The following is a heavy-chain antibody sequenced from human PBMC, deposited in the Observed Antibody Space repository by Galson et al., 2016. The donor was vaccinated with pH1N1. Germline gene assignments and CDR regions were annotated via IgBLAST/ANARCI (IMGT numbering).Heavy chain of an antibody. V-gene: IGHV4-4*02. J-gene: IGHJ5*02. CDR3: ARDVDFGELGKWFDP. CDR2: IYQTETT. Sequence: ETLSLTCAVSGGSIRSSNWWSWVRQPPGKGLEWIGEIYQTETTKYNPSLKSRVTLSLDKSKNQFSLKLSSVTAADTAVYYCARDVDFGELGKWFDPWGQGTLVTVSS. CDR1: GGSIRSSNW. D-gene: IGHD3-10*01.